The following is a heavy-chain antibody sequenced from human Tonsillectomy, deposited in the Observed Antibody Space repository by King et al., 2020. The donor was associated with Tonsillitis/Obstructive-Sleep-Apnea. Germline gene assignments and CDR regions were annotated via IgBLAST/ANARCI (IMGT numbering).Heavy chain of an antibody. CDR3: TIDIMIFGVPYWESNYYSYGMDV. J-gene: IGHJ6*02. CDR1: GFTFGDFA. D-gene: IGHD3/OR15-3a*01. V-gene: IGHV3-49*04. CDR2: IRSKAYGGTT. Sequence: VQLVESGGGLVQPGRSLRLSCTASGFTFGDFAMSWVRQAPGKGLEWVGFIRSKAYGGTTEYAESVKGRFTISREESKCIAYLQMNSLKTEDTAVYYCTIDIMIFGVPYWESNYYSYGMDVWSQGPTVTASS.